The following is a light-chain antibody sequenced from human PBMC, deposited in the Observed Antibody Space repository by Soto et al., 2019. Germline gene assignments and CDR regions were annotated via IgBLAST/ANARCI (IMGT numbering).Light chain of an antibody. V-gene: IGLV2-14*01. Sequence: QSALTQPASVSVSPGQSITISCTGTSSDVGGYNYVSWYQQHPGKAPKLMIYDVSNRPSGVSNRFSGSKSGNTASLTISGLQAEHEADYYCSSYTSSSTLLYVFGNGTKVTVL. J-gene: IGLJ1*01. CDR3: SSYTSSSTLLYV. CDR1: SSDVGGYNY. CDR2: DVS.